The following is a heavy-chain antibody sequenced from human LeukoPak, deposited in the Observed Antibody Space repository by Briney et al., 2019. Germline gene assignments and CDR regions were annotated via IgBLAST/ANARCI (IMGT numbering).Heavy chain of an antibody. D-gene: IGHD1-26*01. CDR1: GFTFSSYA. J-gene: IGHJ4*02. Sequence: GGSLRLSCAASGFTFSSYAMSWVRQAPGKGLEWVSSISGSGNRTYYADSVKGRFTISRDNSKNTLFLQMNSLRAEDTAVYYCARARREWELLSNSYFFDYWGQGTLVTVSS. V-gene: IGHV3-23*01. CDR2: ISGSGNRT. CDR3: ARARREWELLSNSYFFDY.